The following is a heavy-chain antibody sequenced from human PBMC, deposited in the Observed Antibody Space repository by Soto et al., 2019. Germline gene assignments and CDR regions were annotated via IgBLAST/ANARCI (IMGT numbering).Heavy chain of an antibody. CDR2: IDPGDPSDSYT. V-gene: IGHV5-10-1*01. D-gene: IGHD2-8*01. CDR3: ARLYCTTSTCDSWFDS. CDR1: VYPFNTFW. Sequence: PGESLKISCTGSVYPFNTFWISWVRQMPGKGLEWMGRIDPGDPSDSYTNYSPSFQGHVTISVDKSSNTAYLQWGSLKASDTAIYYCARLYCTTSTCDSWFDSWGQGTLVTVSS. J-gene: IGHJ5*01.